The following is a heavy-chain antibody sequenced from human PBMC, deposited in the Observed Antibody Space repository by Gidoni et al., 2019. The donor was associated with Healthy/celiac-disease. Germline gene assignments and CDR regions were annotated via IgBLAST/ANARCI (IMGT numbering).Heavy chain of an antibody. Sequence: QVQLQESGPGLVKPSETLSLTCTVSGGSISSYYGSWIRQPPGKGLEWIGYIYYSGSTNYNPSLKSRVTISVDTSKNQFPLKLSSVTAADTAVYYCARGMGDFWSGSLTDAFDIWGQGTMVTVSS. J-gene: IGHJ3*02. CDR2: IYYSGST. D-gene: IGHD3-3*01. V-gene: IGHV4-59*01. CDR1: GGSISSYY. CDR3: ARGMGDFWSGSLTDAFDI.